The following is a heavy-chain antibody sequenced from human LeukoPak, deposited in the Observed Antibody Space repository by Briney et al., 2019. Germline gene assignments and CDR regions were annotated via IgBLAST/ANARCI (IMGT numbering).Heavy chain of an antibody. CDR1: GFTFDDYG. J-gene: IGHJ3*02. D-gene: IGHD6-19*01. CDR2: INWDGGST. Sequence: PGGSLRLSCAASGFTFDDYGMGWARQAPGKGLEWVSGINWDGGSTGCADSVKGRFTISRDNAKNFLYLQMNSLRAEDTALYYCARTVSSAGWSDDAFDIWGQGTMVTVSS. V-gene: IGHV3-20*04. CDR3: ARTVSSAGWSDDAFDI.